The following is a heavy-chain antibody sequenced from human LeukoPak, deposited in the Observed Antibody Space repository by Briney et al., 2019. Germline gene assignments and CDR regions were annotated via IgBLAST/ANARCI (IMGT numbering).Heavy chain of an antibody. Sequence: SETVSLTCTVSGASISNSYWSWIRQPPGKGLEWIGYIYYSGSTNYNPSLKSRVTISVDTSKSQFSLKLRSVTAADTAVYYCARENRSIYYYYGMDVWGQGTTVTVSS. D-gene: IGHD2-2*01. CDR1: GASISNSY. CDR3: ARENRSIYYYYGMDV. V-gene: IGHV4-59*01. CDR2: IYYSGST. J-gene: IGHJ6*02.